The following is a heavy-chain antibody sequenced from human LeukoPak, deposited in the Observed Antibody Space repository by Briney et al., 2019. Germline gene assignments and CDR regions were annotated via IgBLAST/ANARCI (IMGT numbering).Heavy chain of an antibody. J-gene: IGHJ4*02. V-gene: IGHV3-33*01. CDR1: GFTFSTYG. CDR2: ICYDGSNK. CDR3: ARDQGFCTSTSCYSVGGYFDY. D-gene: IGHD2-2*02. Sequence: GGSLRLPCAASGFTFSTYGMHWVRQAPGKGLEWVAAICYDGSNKNYADSVKGRFTISRDNSKNTVYLQMNSLRADDTAAYYCARDQGFCTSTSCYSVGGYFDYWGQGTLVTVS.